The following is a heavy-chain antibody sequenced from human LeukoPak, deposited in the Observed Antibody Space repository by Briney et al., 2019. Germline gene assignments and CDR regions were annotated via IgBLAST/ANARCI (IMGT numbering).Heavy chain of an antibody. D-gene: IGHD3-3*01. CDR3: ATPWSY. V-gene: IGHV3-74*01. CDR2: ISPDGTIT. Sequence: GGSLRLSCAASGFTLSTYWMHWVRQSPDKGLVWVSYISPDGTITRYADSVKGRFTISRDNAKNTLYLQMNSLRAEDTAVYYCATPWSYWGQGTLATVSS. J-gene: IGHJ4*02. CDR1: GFTLSTYW.